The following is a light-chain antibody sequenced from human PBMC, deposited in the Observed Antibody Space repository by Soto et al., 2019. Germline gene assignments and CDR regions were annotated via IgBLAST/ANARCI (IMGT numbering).Light chain of an antibody. CDR1: QSVSSY. J-gene: IGKJ5*01. V-gene: IGKV3-20*01. CDR3: QQHGTSPIT. Sequence: EIVLTQSPGTLSFSPWARGTLXLRASQSVSSYLAWYQQKPGQAPRLLVYGASSRATGIPDRFSGSGSGTDFTLTISRLEPEDFAVYYCQQHGTSPITFGQGTRLEIK. CDR2: GAS.